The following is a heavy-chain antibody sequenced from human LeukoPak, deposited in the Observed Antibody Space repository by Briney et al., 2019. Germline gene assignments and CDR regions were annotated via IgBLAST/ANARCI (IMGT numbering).Heavy chain of an antibody. D-gene: IGHD2-15*01. CDR1: GGSISSYY. V-gene: IGHV4-59*01. CDR3: ARESYCSGGSCSYGMDV. J-gene: IGHJ6*02. CDR2: IFYSGST. Sequence: SETLSLTCTVSGGSISSYYWSWIRQPPGKGLEWIGYIFYSGSTNYNPSLKSRVTISVDTSKNQFSLKLSSVTAADTAVYYCARESYCSGGSCSYGMDVWGQGTTVTVSS.